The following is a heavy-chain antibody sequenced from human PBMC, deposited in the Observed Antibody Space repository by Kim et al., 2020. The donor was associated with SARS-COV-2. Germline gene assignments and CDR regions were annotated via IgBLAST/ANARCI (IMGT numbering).Heavy chain of an antibody. CDR1: GFTFSSYE. J-gene: IGHJ3*02. Sequence: GGSLRLSCAASGFTFSSYEMNWVRQAPGKGLEWVSYISSSGSTIYYADSVKGRFTISRDNAKNSLYLQMNSLRAEDTAVYYCARDGRVIYGSGSYYNPQGDAFDIWGQGTMCTVSS. CDR3: ARDGRVIYGSGSYYNPQGDAFDI. CDR2: ISSSGSTI. D-gene: IGHD3-10*01. V-gene: IGHV3-48*03.